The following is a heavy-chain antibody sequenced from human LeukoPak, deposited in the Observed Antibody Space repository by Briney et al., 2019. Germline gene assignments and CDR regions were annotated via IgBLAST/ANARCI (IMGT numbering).Heavy chain of an antibody. D-gene: IGHD2-15*01. Sequence: EGSLRLSCAASGFTFSSYGMHWVRQAPGKGLEWVAVIWYDGSNKYYADSVKGRFTISRDNSKNTLYLQMNSLRAEDTAVYYCARDCSGGSCCVWGQGTLVTVSS. CDR1: GFTFSSYG. J-gene: IGHJ4*02. CDR3: ARDCSGGSCCV. CDR2: IWYDGSNK. V-gene: IGHV3-33*01.